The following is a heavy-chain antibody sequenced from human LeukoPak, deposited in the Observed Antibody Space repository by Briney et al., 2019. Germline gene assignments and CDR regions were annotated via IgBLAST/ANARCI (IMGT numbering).Heavy chain of an antibody. CDR2: IGTAGDT. V-gene: IGHV3-13*01. Sequence: PGGSLRPSCEVSGFTFSDYDMHWVRQPTGKGLEWVAAIGTAGDTYYTGSVKGRFTISRENAKNSLYLQMNSLRAGDTAVYYCARVAKERVGGVYYFDYWGQGTLVTVSS. CDR1: GFTFSDYD. J-gene: IGHJ4*02. CDR3: ARVAKERVGGVYYFDY. D-gene: IGHD1-1*01.